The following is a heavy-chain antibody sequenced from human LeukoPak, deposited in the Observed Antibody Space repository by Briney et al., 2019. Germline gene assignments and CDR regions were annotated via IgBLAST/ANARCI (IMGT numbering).Heavy chain of an antibody. CDR1: GFTFSSYT. CDR3: ARHVVAVGFDY. J-gene: IGHJ4*02. V-gene: IGHV3-21*01. D-gene: IGHD3-22*01. Sequence: GGSLRLSCAASGFTFSSYTMNWVRQAPGEGLEWVSSITSSSSYIYYAASLKGRFPISRDNAKNSLYLQMNSLRAEDTAIYYCARHVVAVGFDYWGQGTLVTVSS. CDR2: ITSSSSYI.